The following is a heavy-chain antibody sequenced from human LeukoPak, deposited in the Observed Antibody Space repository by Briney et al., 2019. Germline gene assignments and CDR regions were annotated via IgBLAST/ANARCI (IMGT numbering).Heavy chain of an antibody. J-gene: IGHJ4*02. Sequence: PGGSLRLSCAASGFTFSSYAMSWVRQAPGEGLEWVSAISGSGGSTYYAVSVKGRFTISRDNSKNTLYLQMNSLGAEDTAVYYCAKGFYNWNLGYWGQGTLVTVSS. CDR1: GFTFSSYA. CDR3: AKGFYNWNLGY. D-gene: IGHD1-20*01. CDR2: ISGSGGST. V-gene: IGHV3-23*01.